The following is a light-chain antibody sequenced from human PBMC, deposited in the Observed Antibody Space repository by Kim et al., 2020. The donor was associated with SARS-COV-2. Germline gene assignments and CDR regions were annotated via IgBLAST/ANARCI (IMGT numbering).Light chain of an antibody. CDR2: AAS. J-gene: IGKJ1*01. CDR1: QSVSSY. V-gene: IGKV1-39*01. CDR3: QQSYSTPPWT. Sequence: SVGDRVTITCRASQSVSSYLNWYQQKPGKAPKLLIYAASSLQSGVPSRFSGSGSGTDFTLTISSLQPEDFATYYCQQSYSTPPWTFGQGTKVDIK.